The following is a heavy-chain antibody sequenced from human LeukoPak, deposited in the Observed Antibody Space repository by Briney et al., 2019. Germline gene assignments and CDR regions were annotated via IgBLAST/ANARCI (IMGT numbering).Heavy chain of an antibody. CDR3: ARDKIVGATLLDY. CDR1: GFTFSSYS. CDR2: ITSSSTYI. V-gene: IGHV3-21*01. D-gene: IGHD1-26*01. Sequence: GGSLRLSCAASGFTFSSYSMNWVRQAPGKGLEWVSSITSSSTYIYYADSVRGRFTISRDNAKNSLYLQMNSLRAEDTAVYFCARDKIVGATLLDYWGQGTLVTVSS. J-gene: IGHJ4*02.